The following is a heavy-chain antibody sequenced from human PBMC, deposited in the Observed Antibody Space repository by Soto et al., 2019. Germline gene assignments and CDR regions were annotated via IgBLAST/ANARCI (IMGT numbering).Heavy chain of an antibody. CDR2: IIPIFGTA. CDR3: ANGYGGNQNWYLDL. J-gene: IGHJ2*01. Sequence: QVQLVQSGAEVKKPGSSVKVSCKASGGTFSSYAISWVRQAPGQGLEWMGGIIPIFGTANYAQKFQGRVAITADASTGTAYMERSSLGSEDTAVYYCANGYGGNQNWYLDLWGRGTLVTVSS. CDR1: GGTFSSYA. D-gene: IGHD2-15*01. V-gene: IGHV1-69*01.